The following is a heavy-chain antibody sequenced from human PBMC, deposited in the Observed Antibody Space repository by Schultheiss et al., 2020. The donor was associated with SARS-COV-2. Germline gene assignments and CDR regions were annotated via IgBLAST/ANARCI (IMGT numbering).Heavy chain of an antibody. CDR2: ITDSGDYT. Sequence: GESLKISCAASGFTFSSYAMSWVRQAPGKGLEWVSSITDSGDYTYYRDSVKGRFTISRDNSKNTLYLQMNSLRAEDTAVYYCAKDNYYYGMDVWGQGTTVTVSS. CDR1: GFTFSSYA. V-gene: IGHV3-23*01. CDR3: AKDNYYYGMDV. J-gene: IGHJ6*02.